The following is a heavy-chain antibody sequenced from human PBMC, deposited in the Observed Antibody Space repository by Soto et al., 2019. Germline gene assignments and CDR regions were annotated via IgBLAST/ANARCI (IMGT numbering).Heavy chain of an antibody. CDR2: IIPVLGVG. Sequence: QAQLVQSGAEVKKPGSSVKVSCTASGGTFGNHAISWVRQAPGQGLEWMGGIIPVLGVGDNAQKFQGRVTITADTSTNTAYMELSSLRSEDTAHCYCAREAGYSYGYVFDYWGQGTLVIVSS. CDR3: AREAGYSYGYVFDY. V-gene: IGHV1-69*09. J-gene: IGHJ4*02. D-gene: IGHD5-18*01. CDR1: GGTFGNHA.